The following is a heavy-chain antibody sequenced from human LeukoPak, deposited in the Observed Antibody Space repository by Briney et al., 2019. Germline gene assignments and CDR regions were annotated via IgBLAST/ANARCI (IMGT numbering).Heavy chain of an antibody. J-gene: IGHJ4*02. CDR1: GYTCTGYY. V-gene: IGHV1-2*02. CDR2: INPNSGGT. Sequence: GSVMGSCTASGYTCTGYYMHWERQAPGQGLEWMGWINPNSGGTNYAQKFQGRVTMTRDTSISTAYMELSRLRSDDTAVYYCARAGYDSSGYADYWGQGTLVTVSS. CDR3: ARAGYDSSGYADY. D-gene: IGHD3-22*01.